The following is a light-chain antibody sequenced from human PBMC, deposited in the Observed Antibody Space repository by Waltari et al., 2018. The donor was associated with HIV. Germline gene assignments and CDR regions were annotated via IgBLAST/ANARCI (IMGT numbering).Light chain of an antibody. V-gene: IGLV2-23*02. Sequence: QSALTQPASVSGSPGQSITISCTGTSSDVGGYNLVSWYQQHPGKAPQLMNYEVSKRPSGVFNRFSGSKSGNTASLTISGLQAEDEADYYCCAYAGSTTYVIFGGGTKLTVL. CDR3: CAYAGSTTYVI. CDR2: EVS. CDR1: SSDVGGYNL. J-gene: IGLJ2*01.